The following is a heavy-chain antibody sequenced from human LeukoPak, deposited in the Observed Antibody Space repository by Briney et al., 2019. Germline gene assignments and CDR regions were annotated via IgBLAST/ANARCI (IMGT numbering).Heavy chain of an antibody. CDR1: GVSISGNY. Sequence: PSETLSLTCTVSGVSISGNYWSWIRQPPGQGLEWIAYIHSSGYTNYNPSLRSRVTISVDTSNNQFSLKVTSVTAADTAIYYCTQRQGPTSGSYDYFDPWGQGALVTVSS. CDR3: TQRQGPTSGSYDYFDP. V-gene: IGHV4-4*09. J-gene: IGHJ5*02. D-gene: IGHD1-26*01. CDR2: IHSSGYT.